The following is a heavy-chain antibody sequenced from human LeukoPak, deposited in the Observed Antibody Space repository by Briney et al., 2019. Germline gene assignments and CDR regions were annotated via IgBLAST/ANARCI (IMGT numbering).Heavy chain of an antibody. Sequence: PGGSLRLSCAASGFTFSSYWMSWVRQAPGKGLEWVANIKQDGSEKYYVDSVKGRFTISRDNAKNSLYLQMNSLRAEDTAVYYCAKDPYYDFWSAFDYWGQGTLVTVSS. CDR1: GFTFSSYW. CDR2: IKQDGSEK. CDR3: AKDPYYDFWSAFDY. J-gene: IGHJ4*02. D-gene: IGHD3-3*01. V-gene: IGHV3-7*01.